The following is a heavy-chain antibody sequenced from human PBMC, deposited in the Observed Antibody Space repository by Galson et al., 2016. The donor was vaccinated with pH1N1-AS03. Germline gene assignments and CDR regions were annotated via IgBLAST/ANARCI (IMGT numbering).Heavy chain of an antibody. J-gene: IGHJ6*02. Sequence: SVKVSCKASGGTFNSYAISWVRQAPGQGLEWIRRIIPILAISNYSQRFQGRVTLIADKSTSTAYMELSSLSSEDTAFYYCAKYDTPPSLPFSSRCSNCMCYPIYYGLDVWGQGTAVTVSS. CDR3: AKYDTPPSLPFSSRCSNCMCYPIYYGLDV. D-gene: IGHD3-22*01. CDR2: IIPILAIS. CDR1: GGTFNSYA. V-gene: IGHV1-69*04.